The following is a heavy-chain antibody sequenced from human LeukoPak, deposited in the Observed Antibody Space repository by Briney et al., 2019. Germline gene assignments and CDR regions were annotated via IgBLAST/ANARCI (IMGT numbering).Heavy chain of an antibody. J-gene: IGHJ4*02. CDR3: VVGATHDY. V-gene: IGHV3-30*03. CDR1: GFTFSSYW. CDR2: ISYDGSNK. Sequence: GGSLRLSCAASGFTFSSYWMSWVRQAPGKGLEWVAVISYDGSNKYYADSVKGRFTISRDNSKNTLYLQMNSLRAEDTAVYYCVVGATHDYWGQGTLVTVSS. D-gene: IGHD1-26*01.